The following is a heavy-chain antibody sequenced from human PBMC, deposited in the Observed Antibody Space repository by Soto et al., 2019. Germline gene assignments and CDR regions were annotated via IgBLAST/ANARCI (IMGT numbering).Heavy chain of an antibody. D-gene: IGHD3-16*02. Sequence: PGKGLEWMGGIIPIFGTANYAQKFQGRVTITADESTSTAYMELSSLRSEDTAVYYCATRGDYDYVWGSYPKPYYYYGMDVWGQGTTVTVSS. CDR3: ATRGDYDYVWGSYPKPYYYYGMDV. CDR2: IIPIFGTA. V-gene: IGHV1-69*01. J-gene: IGHJ6*02.